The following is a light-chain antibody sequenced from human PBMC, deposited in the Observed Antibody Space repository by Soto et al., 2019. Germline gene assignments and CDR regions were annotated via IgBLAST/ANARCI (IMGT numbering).Light chain of an antibody. CDR2: AAH. V-gene: IGKV1-39*01. J-gene: IGKJ2*01. CDR1: QDISQS. Sequence: IQMTQSPSSLSASLGDRVTVTCRASQDISQSVNWYQQKPGKAPKLLIYAAHSLESWVPSRFSGSGSGTDFALTISSLQPEDVATYFCQQSYSTPHTFGQGTMLQIK. CDR3: QQSYSTPHT.